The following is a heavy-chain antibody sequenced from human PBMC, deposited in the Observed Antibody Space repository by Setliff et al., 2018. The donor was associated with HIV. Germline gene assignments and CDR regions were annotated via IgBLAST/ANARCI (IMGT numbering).Heavy chain of an antibody. CDR3: ARGISPDTMVRGVIIVY. CDR1: GGSISSSTYY. CDR2: IYYSGGT. D-gene: IGHD3-10*01. J-gene: IGHJ4*02. Sequence: SETLSLTCTVSGGSISSSTYYWGWVRQPPGKGLEWIGTIYYSGGTYYNSSLKSRVTISVDKSKNQFSLKVSSVTAADAAVYYCARGISPDTMVRGVIIVYWGQGTLVTVSS. V-gene: IGHV4-39*07.